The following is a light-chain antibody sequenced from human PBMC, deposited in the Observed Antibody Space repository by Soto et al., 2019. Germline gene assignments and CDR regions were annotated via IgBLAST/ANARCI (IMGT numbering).Light chain of an antibody. J-gene: IGLJ2*01. V-gene: IGLV2-8*01. CDR3: SSYADTNNLV. Sequence: QSALTQPPSASGSPGQSVTISCTGTSSDIGGYNFVSWYQQHPGKAPKLMIDEVNKRSSGVPDRFSGSKSGNTASLTVSGLQAEDEADYYCSSYADTNNLVFGGGTQLTVL. CDR1: SSDIGGYNF. CDR2: EVN.